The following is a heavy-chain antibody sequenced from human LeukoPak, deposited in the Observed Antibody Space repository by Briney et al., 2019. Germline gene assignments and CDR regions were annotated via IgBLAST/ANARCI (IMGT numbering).Heavy chain of an antibody. J-gene: IGHJ4*02. CDR2: IYTSGST. CDR1: GGSISSYY. D-gene: IGHD6-13*01. Sequence: PSETLSLTCTVSGGSISSYYWSWIRQPPGKGLEWIGYIYTSGSTNYNPSLKSRVTISVDTSKNQFSLKLSSVTAADTAVYYCARGLYSSSRGGRYFDYWGQGTLVTVSS. CDR3: ARGLYSSSRGGRYFDY. V-gene: IGHV4-4*09.